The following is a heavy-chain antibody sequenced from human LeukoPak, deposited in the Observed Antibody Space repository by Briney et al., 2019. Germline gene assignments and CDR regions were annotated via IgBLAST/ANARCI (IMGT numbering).Heavy chain of an antibody. J-gene: IGHJ4*02. V-gene: IGHV3-48*01. Sequence: GGSLRLSCAASGFTFNSYSMNWVRQAPGKGLEWVSYISSSTSTIYYLDSGKDRFTISRDNVRNSLYLQMNSLRAEDTAVYYCARSGTYAYFDYWGQGTLVTVS. D-gene: IGHD1-26*01. CDR2: ISSSTSTI. CDR1: GFTFNSYS. CDR3: ARSGTYAYFDY.